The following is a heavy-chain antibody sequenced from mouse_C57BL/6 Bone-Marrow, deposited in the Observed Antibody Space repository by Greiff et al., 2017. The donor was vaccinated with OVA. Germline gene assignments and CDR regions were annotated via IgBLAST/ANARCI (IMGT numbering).Heavy chain of an antibody. CDR1: GFTFSDYY. V-gene: IGHV5-12*01. Sequence: EVQRVESGGGLVQPGGSLKLSCAASGFTFSDYYMYWVRQTPEKRLEWVAYISNGGGSTYYPDTVKGRFTISRDNAKNTLYLQMSRLKSEDTAMYYCARRTGNYFDYWGQGTTLTVSS. CDR2: ISNGGGST. CDR3: ARRTGNYFDY. D-gene: IGHD4-1*01. J-gene: IGHJ2*01.